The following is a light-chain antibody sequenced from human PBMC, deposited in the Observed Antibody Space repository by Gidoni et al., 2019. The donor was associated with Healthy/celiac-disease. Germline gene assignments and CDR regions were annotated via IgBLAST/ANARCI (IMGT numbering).Light chain of an antibody. V-gene: IGLV4-69*01. Sequence: QLVLPQSRPAAASLGASVKLTCTLSSEHSSDASAWHQQQPEKGPRYLMQLHSAGSHRKRDGLPVRFSGSSSGAERYLTISILHSEDEADYYGQTWGTGIRVFGGGTKLTVL. CDR3: QTWGTGIRV. CDR2: LHSAGSH. J-gene: IGLJ3*02. CDR1: SEHSSDA.